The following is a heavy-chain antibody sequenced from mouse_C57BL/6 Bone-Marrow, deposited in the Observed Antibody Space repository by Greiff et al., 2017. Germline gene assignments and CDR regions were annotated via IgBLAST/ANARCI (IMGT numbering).Heavy chain of an antibody. D-gene: IGHD1-1*01. CDR1: GFNIKDDY. CDR3: TTGVGGFAY. Sequence: VQLQQSGAELVRPGASVKLSCTASGFNIKDDYMHWVKQRPEQGLEWIGWIDPENGDTEYASKFQGKATITADTSSNTAYLQLSSLTSEDTAVYYCTTGVGGFAYWGQGTLVTVSA. CDR2: IDPENGDT. V-gene: IGHV14-4*01. J-gene: IGHJ3*01.